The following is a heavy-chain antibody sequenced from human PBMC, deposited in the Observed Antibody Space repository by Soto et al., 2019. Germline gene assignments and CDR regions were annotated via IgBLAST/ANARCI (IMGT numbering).Heavy chain of an antibody. J-gene: IGHJ3*02. Sequence: GESVKSSGKGSGYSFTIYWIGWVRQMPWKGLEWMGIIYPGDSDPRYSPSFQGQVTISADKSISTAYLQWGSLKASDTAMYYCARHRPRRDGYNSDAFDIWGQGTMVTVSS. CDR2: IYPGDSDP. CDR1: GYSFTIYW. V-gene: IGHV5-51*01. CDR3: ARHRPRRDGYNSDAFDI. D-gene: IGHD5-12*01.